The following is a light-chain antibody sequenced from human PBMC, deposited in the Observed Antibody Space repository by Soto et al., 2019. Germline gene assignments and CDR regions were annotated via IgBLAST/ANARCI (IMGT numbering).Light chain of an antibody. Sequence: QSALTQPASVSGSPGQSVTISCTGASSDVGGYDYVSWYQQHPGKAPKLILYEVNIRPSGVSNHFSGSKSGNTASLIISGLQSDDEADYYCSSYSTTSTLVFGSGTKLTVL. CDR1: SSDVGGYDY. CDR3: SSYSTTSTLV. V-gene: IGLV2-14*01. CDR2: EVN. J-gene: IGLJ1*01.